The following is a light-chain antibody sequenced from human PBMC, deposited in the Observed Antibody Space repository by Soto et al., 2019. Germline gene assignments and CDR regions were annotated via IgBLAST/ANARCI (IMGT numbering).Light chain of an antibody. V-gene: IGKV1-5*03. CDR2: KAS. CDR1: QSIGSW. Sequence: DIQMTQSPSTLSASVGDRVTITCRASQSIGSWLAWYQQKPGRAPKLLIYKASSLESGVPSRFSGSGSGTEFTLTISSLQPDDFATYYCQQYSSYGTFGGGTKVDI. J-gene: IGKJ4*01. CDR3: QQYSSYGT.